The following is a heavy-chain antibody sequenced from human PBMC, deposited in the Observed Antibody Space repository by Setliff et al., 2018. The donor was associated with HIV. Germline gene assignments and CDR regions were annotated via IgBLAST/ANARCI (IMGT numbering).Heavy chain of an antibody. D-gene: IGHD3-10*01. CDR3: ARGWGLWFGQLSILPLDP. Sequence: GASVKVSCKASGYTFLNYDINWLRQAPGQGLEWMGRLTPHSGDTISADRFQGRLVMTTNTSTTTAFMELSSPRSDDTALYFCARGWGLWFGQLSILPLDPWGQGTLVTVSS. V-gene: IGHV1-8*01. CDR1: GYTFLNYD. J-gene: IGHJ5*02. CDR2: LTPHSGDT.